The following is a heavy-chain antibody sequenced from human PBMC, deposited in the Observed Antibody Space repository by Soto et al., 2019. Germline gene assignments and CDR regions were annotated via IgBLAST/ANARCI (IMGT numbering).Heavy chain of an antibody. V-gene: IGHV1-3*01. CDR3: AREVRFLEWLLASDGMDA. Sequence: ASVKVSCKASGYTFTSYAMHWVRQAPGQRLEWMGWINAGNGNTKYSQKFQGRVTITRDTSASTAYMELSSLRSEDTAVYYCAREVRFLEWLLASDGMDAWGQGTTVTVSS. CDR1: GYTFTSYA. CDR2: INAGNGNT. D-gene: IGHD3-3*01. J-gene: IGHJ6*02.